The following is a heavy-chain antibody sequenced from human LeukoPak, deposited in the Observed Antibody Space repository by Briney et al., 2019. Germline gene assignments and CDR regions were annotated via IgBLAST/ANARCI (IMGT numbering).Heavy chain of an antibody. CDR3: TRLAAAGSGRWAPDY. V-gene: IGHV3-21*06. CDR2: ISSSSSYI. CDR1: GFTFGDYA. J-gene: IGHJ4*02. D-gene: IGHD1-14*01. Sequence: GGSLRLSCTASGFTFGDYAMSWFRQAPGKGLEWVSCISSSSSYIYYADSVKGRFTISRDNAKNSVYLQMNGLRAEDTGVYYCTRLAAAGSGRWAPDYWGQGTLVTVSS.